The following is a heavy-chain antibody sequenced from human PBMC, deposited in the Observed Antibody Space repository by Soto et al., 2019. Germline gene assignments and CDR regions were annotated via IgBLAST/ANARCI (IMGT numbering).Heavy chain of an antibody. Sequence: ASVKVSCKASGYTFTSYGMSWVRQAPGQGLEWMGWISAYNGNTNYAQKLQGRVTMTTDTSTSTAYMELRSLRSDDTAVYYCARDRRYCSGGSCYVTFDYWGQGTLVTVSS. CDR2: ISAYNGNT. CDR3: ARDRRYCSGGSCYVTFDY. D-gene: IGHD2-15*01. V-gene: IGHV1-18*01. J-gene: IGHJ4*02. CDR1: GYTFTSYG.